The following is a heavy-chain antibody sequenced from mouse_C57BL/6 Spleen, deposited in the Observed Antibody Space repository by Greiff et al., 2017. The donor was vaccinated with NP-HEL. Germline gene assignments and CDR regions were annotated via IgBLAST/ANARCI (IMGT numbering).Heavy chain of an antibody. J-gene: IGHJ3*01. CDR3: AKEGSSGYSSFAY. Sequence: QVQLQQSGPGLVQPSQSLSITCTVSGFSLTSYGVHWVRQSPGKGLEWLGVIWRGGSTDYNAAFMSRLSITKDNSKSQVFFKMNSLQADDTAIYYCAKEGSSGYSSFAYWGQGTLVTVSA. CDR2: IWRGGST. CDR1: GFSLTSYG. V-gene: IGHV2-5*01. D-gene: IGHD3-2*02.